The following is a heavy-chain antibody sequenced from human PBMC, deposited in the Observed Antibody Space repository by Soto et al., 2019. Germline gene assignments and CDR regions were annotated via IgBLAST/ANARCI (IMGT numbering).Heavy chain of an antibody. D-gene: IGHD3-10*01. CDR1: SGSISSSSYY. V-gene: IGHV4-39*01. J-gene: IGHJ4*02. CDR3: ARTYYFRSGTDDY. Sequence: SETLSLTCTVSSGSISSSSYYWVWIPQPPGKGRAWIGSIYYSVSTCYNPSLKSRATVSVDTSKNEFSLKLSSGTAADTAVYFCARTYYFRSGTDDYWGQGILVTVSS. CDR2: IYYSVST.